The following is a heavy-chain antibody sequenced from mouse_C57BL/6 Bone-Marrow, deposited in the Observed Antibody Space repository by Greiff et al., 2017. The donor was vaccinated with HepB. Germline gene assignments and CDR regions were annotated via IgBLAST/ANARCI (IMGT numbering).Heavy chain of an antibody. CDR3: ARRGYLLLGKYAMDY. D-gene: IGHD1-1*01. CDR2: IYPGSGNT. J-gene: IGHJ4*01. Sequence: VKLQESGAELVRPGASVKLSCKASGYTFTDYYINWVKQRPGQGLEWIARIYPGSGNTYYNEKFKGKATLTAEKSSSTAYMQLSSLTSEDSAVYFCARRGYLLLGKYAMDYWGQGTSVTVSS. CDR1: GYTFTDYY. V-gene: IGHV1-76*01.